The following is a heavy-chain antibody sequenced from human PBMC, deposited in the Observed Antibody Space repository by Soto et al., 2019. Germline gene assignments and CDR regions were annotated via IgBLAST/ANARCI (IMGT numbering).Heavy chain of an antibody. CDR3: ATVTAYYDFWSGYYTRPLDY. Sequence: GASVKVSCKASGGTFSSYAISWVRQAPGQGLEWMGGIIPIFGTANYAQKFQGRVTITADESTSTAYMELSSLRSEDTAVYYCATVTAYYDFWSGYYTRPLDYWGQGTLVTVS. V-gene: IGHV1-69*13. J-gene: IGHJ4*01. D-gene: IGHD3-3*01. CDR2: IIPIFGTA. CDR1: GGTFSSYA.